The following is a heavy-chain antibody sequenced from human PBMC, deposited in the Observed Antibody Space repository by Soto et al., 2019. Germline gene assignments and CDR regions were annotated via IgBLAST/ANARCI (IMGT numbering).Heavy chain of an antibody. Sequence: EVQLVESGGGLVQPGGSLRLSCAASGFTFSDHYMDWVRQAPGKGLEWVGRIKNKANSYTTEYAASVKGRFTISRDDSKNSLYLQMNSLKTEDTAVYYCAREDYNSGWYYFDYWGQGTLVTVSS. CDR2: IKNKANSYTT. V-gene: IGHV3-72*01. D-gene: IGHD6-19*01. CDR1: GFTFSDHY. CDR3: AREDYNSGWYYFDY. J-gene: IGHJ4*02.